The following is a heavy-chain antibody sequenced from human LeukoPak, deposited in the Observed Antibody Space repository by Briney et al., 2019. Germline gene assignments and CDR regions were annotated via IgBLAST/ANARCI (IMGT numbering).Heavy chain of an antibody. D-gene: IGHD3-3*01. CDR2: ISAYNGNT. V-gene: IGHV1-18*01. CDR1: GYTFTSYG. J-gene: IGHJ4*02. CDR3: ARAGTYDFWSGYLRGYFDY. Sequence: ASVKVSCKASGYTFTSYGISWVRQAPGQGIEWMGWISAYNGNTNYAQKLQGRVTMTTDTSTSTAYMELRSLRSDGTAVYYCARAGTYDFWSGYLRGYFDYWGQGTLVTVSS.